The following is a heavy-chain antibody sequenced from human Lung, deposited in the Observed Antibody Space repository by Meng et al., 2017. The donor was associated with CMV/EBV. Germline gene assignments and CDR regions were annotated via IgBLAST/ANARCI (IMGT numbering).Heavy chain of an antibody. J-gene: IGHJ6*02. V-gene: IGHV1-18*01. CDR1: GYTFTRYG. Sequence: PVKVSCXASGYTFTRYGISWVRQAPGQGLEWMGWISAYNGNTNYAQKLQGRVTMTTDTSTSTAYMELRSLRSDDTAVYYCAREGYCSSTSCYTSRYYYYYGMDVWSQGTTATVSS. CDR2: ISAYNGNT. CDR3: AREGYCSSTSCYTSRYYYYYGMDV. D-gene: IGHD2-2*02.